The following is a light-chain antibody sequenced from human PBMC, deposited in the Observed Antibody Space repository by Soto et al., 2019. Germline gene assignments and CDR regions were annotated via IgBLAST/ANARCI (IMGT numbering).Light chain of an antibody. CDR2: GNT. J-gene: IGLJ1*01. Sequence: QSVLTQPPSVSGAPGQRVTISCTGSSSNIGAGYDVHWYQQRPGTAPKLLIFGNTNRPSGVPDRFSGSKSGTSASLVITGLQAEDEGDYYCQSYDSTLSARDVFGTGTKLTVL. CDR1: SSNIGAGYD. V-gene: IGLV1-40*01. CDR3: QSYDSTLSARDV.